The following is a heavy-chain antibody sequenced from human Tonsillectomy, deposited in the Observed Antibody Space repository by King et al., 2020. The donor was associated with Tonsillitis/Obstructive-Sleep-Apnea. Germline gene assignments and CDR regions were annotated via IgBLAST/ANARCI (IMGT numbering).Heavy chain of an antibody. J-gene: IGHJ4*02. CDR1: GFTFSNYD. V-gene: IGHV3-33*01. Sequence: VQLVESGGGVVQPGRSLRISCAASGFTFSNYDMHWVRQAPGKGLEWVAVIWYDGSKKYYGDSVKGRFTISRDNSKNTLYLQMNSLRAEDTAVYYCARDLERYCSGGSCYQGDRGPFDYWGQGTLVTVSS. CDR2: IWYDGSKK. CDR3: ARDLERYCSGGSCYQGDRGPFDY. D-gene: IGHD2-15*01.